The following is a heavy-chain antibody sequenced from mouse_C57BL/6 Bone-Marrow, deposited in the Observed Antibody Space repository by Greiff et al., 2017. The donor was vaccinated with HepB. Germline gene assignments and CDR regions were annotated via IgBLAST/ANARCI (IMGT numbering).Heavy chain of an antibody. D-gene: IGHD3-2*02. CDR1: GFTFSDSG. CDR3: TRQGAYYAMDY. Sequence: VQLQQSGGGLVQPGGSLKLSCAASGFTFSDSGMAWVRQAPRKGPEWVAFISNLAYSIYYADTVTGRFTISRENAKNTLYLEMSSLRSEDTAMYSGTRQGAYYAMDYWGQGTSVTVSS. J-gene: IGHJ4*01. CDR2: ISNLAYSI. V-gene: IGHV5-15*01.